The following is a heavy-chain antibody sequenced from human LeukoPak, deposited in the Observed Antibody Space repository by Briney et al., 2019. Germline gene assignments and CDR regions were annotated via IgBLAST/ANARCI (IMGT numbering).Heavy chain of an antibody. D-gene: IGHD1-1*01. CDR3: ARDGTPGWNALGNRWFDP. CDR1: GYTFTSYY. Sequence: ASVKVSCKASGYTFTSYYMHWVRQAPGQGLEWMGIINPSGGSTSYAQKFQGRVTMTRDTSTSTVYMELSSLRSEDTAVYYCARDGTPGWNALGNRWFDPWGQGTLVTVSS. CDR2: INPSGGST. J-gene: IGHJ5*02. V-gene: IGHV1-46*03.